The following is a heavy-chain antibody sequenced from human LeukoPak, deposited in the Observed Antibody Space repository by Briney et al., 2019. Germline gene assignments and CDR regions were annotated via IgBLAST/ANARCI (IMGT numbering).Heavy chain of an antibody. CDR1: GFTLSTYW. V-gene: IGHV3-74*01. Sequence: GGSLRLSCAASGFTLSTYWMHWVRQGPGKGLGWVSYINSDGSRTTYADSVKGRFTISRDNAKNTLYLQMNALRVEATAVYYCATGSWSAADTNIDYWGQGTLVTVSS. J-gene: IGHJ4*02. D-gene: IGHD6-13*01. CDR3: ATGSWSAADTNIDY. CDR2: INSDGSRT.